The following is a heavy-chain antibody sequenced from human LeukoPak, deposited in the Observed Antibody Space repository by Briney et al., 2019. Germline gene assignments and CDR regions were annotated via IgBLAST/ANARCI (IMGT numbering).Heavy chain of an antibody. V-gene: IGHV4-34*01. Sequence: PSETLSLTCAVYGGSFSGYYWSWIRQPPGKGLEWIGEINHSGSTNYNPSLKSRVTISVDTSKNQFSLQLSSVTAADTAVYYCARSGGTGAFDIWGQGTMVTVSS. D-gene: IGHD1-1*01. CDR2: INHSGST. CDR3: ARSGGTGAFDI. CDR1: GGSFSGYY. J-gene: IGHJ3*02.